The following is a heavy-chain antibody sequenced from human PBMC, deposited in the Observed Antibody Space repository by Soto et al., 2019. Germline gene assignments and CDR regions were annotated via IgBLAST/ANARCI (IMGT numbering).Heavy chain of an antibody. Sequence: SETLSLTCSVSGVSITGSYWTGIRQSAGEGLEWIGRIYTNGNTNYNPSLKSRVTMSADTSKNQISLKLRSVTAADTAVYVCTRLDSSGRFHWFDPWGQGILVTVSS. CDR2: IYTNGNT. D-gene: IGHD6-19*01. V-gene: IGHV4-4*07. CDR3: TRLDSSGRFHWFDP. J-gene: IGHJ5*02. CDR1: GVSITGSY.